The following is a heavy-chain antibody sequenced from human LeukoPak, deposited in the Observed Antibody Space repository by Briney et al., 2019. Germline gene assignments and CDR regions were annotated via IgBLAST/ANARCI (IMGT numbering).Heavy chain of an antibody. J-gene: IGHJ4*02. V-gene: IGHV6-1*01. Sequence: SQTLSLTCAISGDSVSTNTATWNWIRQFPSRGLEWLGRTYYRSKWYTDYAVSVKSRITINPDTSKNQFSLQLNSVTPEDTAVYFCARDGWPAFDYWGQGTLVTVSS. CDR2: TYYRSKWYT. CDR1: GDSVSTNTAT. D-gene: IGHD2-15*01. CDR3: ARDGWPAFDY.